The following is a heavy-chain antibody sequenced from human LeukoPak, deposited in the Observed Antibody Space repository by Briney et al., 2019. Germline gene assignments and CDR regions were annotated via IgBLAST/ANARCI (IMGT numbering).Heavy chain of an antibody. CDR3: ARVSGPGMNEYFHL. CDR2: INNDGTTT. Sequence: PGGSLRLSCAASRFTFSGAWMHWVRQAPGKGLVWVSRINNDGTTTMYADSVKGRFTLSRDNAKNTLYLQMNSLRAEDTAVYYCARVSGPGMNEYFHLWGQGTLVTVSS. D-gene: IGHD3-10*01. CDR1: RFTFSGAW. V-gene: IGHV3-74*03. J-gene: IGHJ1*01.